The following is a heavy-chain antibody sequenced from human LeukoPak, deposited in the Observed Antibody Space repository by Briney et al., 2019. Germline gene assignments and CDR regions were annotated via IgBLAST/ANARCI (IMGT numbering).Heavy chain of an antibody. CDR2: IYYSGST. J-gene: IGHJ4*02. V-gene: IGHV4-61*05. CDR3: ARGYSGSYCDY. CDR1: GGSIRSSYYY. Sequence: SETLSLTCTVSGGSIRSSYYYWGWIRQPPGKGLEWIGYIYYSGSTNYNPSLKSRVTISVDTSKNQFSLNLSSVTAADTAVYYCARGYSGSYCDYWGQGTLVTVSS. D-gene: IGHD1-26*01.